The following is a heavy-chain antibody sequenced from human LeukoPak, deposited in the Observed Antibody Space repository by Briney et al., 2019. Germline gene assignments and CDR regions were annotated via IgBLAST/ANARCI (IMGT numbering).Heavy chain of an antibody. CDR2: IDHSGST. CDR1: GGSFSGYY. Sequence: SETLSLTCAVYGGSFSGYYWSWIRQPPGKGLEWIGEIDHSGSTNYNPSLKSRVIISVDTSKNQFSLKLSSVTAADTAVYYCASQVRLERRYYYYSMDVWGKGTTVTVSS. J-gene: IGHJ6*03. D-gene: IGHD1-1*01. CDR3: ASQVRLERRYYYYSMDV. V-gene: IGHV4-34*01.